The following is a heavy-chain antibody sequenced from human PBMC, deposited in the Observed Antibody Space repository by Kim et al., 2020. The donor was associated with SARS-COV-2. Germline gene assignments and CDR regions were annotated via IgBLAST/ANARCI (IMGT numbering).Heavy chain of an antibody. J-gene: IGHJ5*02. CDR1: GYTFTSYA. CDR2: INTNTGNP. CDR3: ARDPPGAGTANWFDP. V-gene: IGHV7-4-1*02. Sequence: ASVKVSCKASGYTFTSYAMNWVRQAPGQGLEWMGWINTNTGNPTYAQGFTGRFVFSLDTSVSTAYLQISSLKAEDTAVYYCARDPPGAGTANWFDPWGQGTLVTVSS. D-gene: IGHD1-7*01.